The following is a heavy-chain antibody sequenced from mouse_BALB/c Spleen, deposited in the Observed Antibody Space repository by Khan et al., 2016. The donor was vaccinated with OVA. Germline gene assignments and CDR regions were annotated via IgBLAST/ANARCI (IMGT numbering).Heavy chain of an antibody. V-gene: IGHV1-18*01. CDR2: INPKNGDT. J-gene: IGHJ2*01. CDR1: GYTFIDYN. D-gene: IGHD1-1*01. CDR3: VRTGYGSLGY. Sequence: VRLQQSGPEVVKPGASVKISCKASGYTFIDYNMDWVKQSHGKSLEWIGDINPKNGDTFYNQKFMGKATLTVDKSSSTAFMELRSLTSDDTAVYYCVRTGYGSLGYWGQGTTLTVSS.